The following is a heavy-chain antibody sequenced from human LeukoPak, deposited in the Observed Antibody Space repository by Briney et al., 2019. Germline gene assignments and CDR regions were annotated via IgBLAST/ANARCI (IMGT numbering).Heavy chain of an antibody. CDR2: IRYDGNNN. CDR3: AKCDLWELLDH. D-gene: IGHD1-26*01. Sequence: GGSLRLSCAASGFPLSSYVMHSVRQAPGKGLERVEFIRYDGNNNYYADSVKGRFTISRDNSKNTLYLQMYSWRAEDTVVYYCAKCDLWELLDHWGQGTLVTVSS. V-gene: IGHV3-30*02. CDR1: GFPLSSYV. J-gene: IGHJ4*02.